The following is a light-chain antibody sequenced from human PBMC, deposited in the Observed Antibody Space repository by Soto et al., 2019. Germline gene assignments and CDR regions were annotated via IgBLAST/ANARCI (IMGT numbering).Light chain of an antibody. CDR3: QQANSFPLT. V-gene: IGKV1-12*01. CDR2: AAS. Sequence: DIQMTQSPSSVSSSVGYIFTITCQSSQGISRWLAWYQQKPGRAPKLLIYAASNLQSGVPSRFSGSGSGTDCTLTISSLQPEDFATYYCQQANSFPLTFGGGTKVDIK. J-gene: IGKJ4*01. CDR1: QGISRW.